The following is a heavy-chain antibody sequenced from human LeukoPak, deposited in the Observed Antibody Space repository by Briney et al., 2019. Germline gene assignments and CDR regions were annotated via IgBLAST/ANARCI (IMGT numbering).Heavy chain of an antibody. J-gene: IGHJ6*02. V-gene: IGHV4-59*01. Sequence: SETLSLTCTVSGGSISSYYWSWIRQPPGKGLEWIGYIYYSGSTNYNPSLKSRVTISVDTSKNQFSLKLSSVTAADTAVYYCARAPGYSSSWSYYYGMDVWGQGTTVTVSS. CDR1: GGSISSYY. D-gene: IGHD6-13*01. CDR2: IYYSGST. CDR3: ARAPGYSSSWSYYYGMDV.